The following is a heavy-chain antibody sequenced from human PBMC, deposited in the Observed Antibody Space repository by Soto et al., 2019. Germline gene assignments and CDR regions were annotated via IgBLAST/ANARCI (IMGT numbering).Heavy chain of an antibody. V-gene: IGHV1-69*13. CDR1: GGTFSSYA. CDR3: ARSLSGGAYCSGGSCYWFDP. J-gene: IGHJ5*02. CDR2: IIPIFGTA. Sequence: ASVKVSCKASGGTFSSYAISWVRQAPGQGLEWMGGIIPIFGTANYAQKFQGRVTITADESTSTAYMELSSLRSEDTAVYYCARSLSGGAYCSGGSCYWFDPWGQGTLVTVSS. D-gene: IGHD2-15*01.